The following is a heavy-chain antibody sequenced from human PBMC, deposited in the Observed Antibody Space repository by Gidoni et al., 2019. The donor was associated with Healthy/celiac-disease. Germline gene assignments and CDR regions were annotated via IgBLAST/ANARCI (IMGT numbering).Heavy chain of an antibody. J-gene: IGHJ6*02. CDR1: GFTFSSHA. V-gene: IGHV3-23*01. Sequence: EVQLLASGGGLVQPGGSLRLSCAASGFTFSSHAMSWVRQAPGKGLEWVSAISGSGGSTYYADSVKGRFTISRDNSKNTLYLQMNSLRAEDTAVYYCAKGQQLVLDYYYGMDVWGQGTTVTVSS. CDR3: AKGQQLVLDYYYGMDV. CDR2: ISGSGGST. D-gene: IGHD6-6*01.